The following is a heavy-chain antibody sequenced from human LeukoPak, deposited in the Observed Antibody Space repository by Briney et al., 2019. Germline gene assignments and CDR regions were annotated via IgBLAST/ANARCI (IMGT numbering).Heavy chain of an antibody. CDR2: INPSGGST. Sequence: ASVKVSCKAFGYTFTSYYMHWVRQAPGQGLEWMGIINPSGGSTSYAQKFQGRVTMTRDTSTSTVYMEMSSLRSEDTAVYYCARGLAAADIDYWGQGTLVTVSS. J-gene: IGHJ4*02. CDR1: GYTFTSYY. CDR3: ARGLAAADIDY. V-gene: IGHV1-46*01. D-gene: IGHD6-13*01.